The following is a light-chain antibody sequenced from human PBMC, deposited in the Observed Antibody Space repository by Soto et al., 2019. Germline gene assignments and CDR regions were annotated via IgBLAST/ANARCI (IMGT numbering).Light chain of an antibody. CDR3: QQYHNWLPIT. CDR2: GAS. J-gene: IGKJ5*01. Sequence: DIVMTQSPGTLSLSPGGRATLYCRASVSVRTDLAWYQQKPGQAPRLLMYGASTRATGVPARFSGSGSGSEFSLTINTLQSEDFAVYYCQQYHNWLPITFGQGTRLEIK. CDR1: VSVRTD. V-gene: IGKV3-15*01.